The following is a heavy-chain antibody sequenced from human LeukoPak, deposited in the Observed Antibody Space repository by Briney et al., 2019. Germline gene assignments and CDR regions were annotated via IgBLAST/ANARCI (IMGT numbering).Heavy chain of an antibody. V-gene: IGHV3-30*03. CDR2: ISYDGSNK. CDR1: GFTFSAYG. CDR3: ARGVNMGSNMDV. D-gene: IGHD1-26*01. Sequence: GGSLRLSCAASGFTFSAYGMHWVRQAPGKGLEWVAVISYDGSNKYYADSVKGRFTISRDNSKNTLYLQMNSLRAEDTAVYYCARGVNMGSNMDVWGKGTTVTVSS. J-gene: IGHJ6*03.